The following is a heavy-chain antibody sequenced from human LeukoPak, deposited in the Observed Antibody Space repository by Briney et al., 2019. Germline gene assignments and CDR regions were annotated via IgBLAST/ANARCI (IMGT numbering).Heavy chain of an antibody. V-gene: IGHV3-9*01. D-gene: IGHD1-26*01. CDR2: ISWNSGSI. J-gene: IGHJ3*02. CDR1: GFTFDDYA. Sequence: GGSLRLSCAASGFTFDDYATHWVRQAPGKGLEWVSGISWNSGSIGYADSVKGRFTISRDNAKNSLYLQMNSLRAEDTALYYCAKGIVGAPDDAFDIWGQGTMVTVSS. CDR3: AKGIVGAPDDAFDI.